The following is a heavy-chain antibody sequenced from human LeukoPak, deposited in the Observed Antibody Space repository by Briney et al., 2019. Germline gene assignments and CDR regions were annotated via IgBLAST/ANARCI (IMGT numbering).Heavy chain of an antibody. CDR2: ISSSGTNI. J-gene: IGHJ4*02. CDR1: GFTFSDYY. CDR3: VRAIGKGDTTSLYWLDY. D-gene: IGHD2-8*02. V-gene: IGHV3-11*04. Sequence: PGGSLRLSCAASGFTFSDYYMSWIRQAPGMGLEWVSHISSSGTNIYYADSVKGRFTISRDSAKNSLYLHMNSLRAEDTAVYYCVRAIGKGDTTSLYWLDYWGQGALVTVSS.